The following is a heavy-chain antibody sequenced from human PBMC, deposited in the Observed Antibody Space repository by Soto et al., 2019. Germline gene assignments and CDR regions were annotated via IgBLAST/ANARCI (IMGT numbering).Heavy chain of an antibody. CDR1: GYTFTSYG. J-gene: IGHJ5*02. CDR3: AWDEGGGGENWFDP. Sequence: ASVKVSCKASGYTFTSYGISWVRQAPGQGLEWMGWISAYNGNTNYAQKLQGRVTMTTDTSTSTAYMELRSLRSDDTAVYYCAWDEGGGGENWFDPWGQGTLVTVSS. V-gene: IGHV1-18*01. D-gene: IGHD2-21*01. CDR2: ISAYNGNT.